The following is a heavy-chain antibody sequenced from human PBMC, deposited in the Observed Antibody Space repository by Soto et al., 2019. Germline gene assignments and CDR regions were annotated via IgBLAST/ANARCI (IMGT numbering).Heavy chain of an antibody. CDR2: ISAYNGDT. V-gene: IGHV1-18*01. J-gene: IGHJ4*02. Sequence: QVQLVQSGAEVKKPGASVKVYCKASGYSFTSYVFTWVRQAPGEGPVWMGWISAYNGDTHYAQNFRDRVQMTTEVSSSTAYMELSSLRSDDTAVYYCARGGMVSFGRFNVYWGQGTPVIGSS. CDR3: ARGGMVSFGRFNVY. D-gene: IGHD3-10*01. CDR1: GYSFTSYV.